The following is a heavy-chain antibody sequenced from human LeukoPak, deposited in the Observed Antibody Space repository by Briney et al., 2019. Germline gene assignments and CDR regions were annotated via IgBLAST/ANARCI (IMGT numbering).Heavy chain of an antibody. D-gene: IGHD3-10*01. V-gene: IGHV4-34*01. Sequence: SETLSLTCAVYGGSFSGYYWSWIRQPPGKGLEWIGEINHSGSTNYNPSLKSRVTISVDTSKNQFSLKLSSVTAADTALYYCARDGPAQMVEFDYWGQGTLVTVSS. J-gene: IGHJ4*02. CDR1: GGSFSGYY. CDR3: ARDGPAQMVEFDY. CDR2: INHSGST.